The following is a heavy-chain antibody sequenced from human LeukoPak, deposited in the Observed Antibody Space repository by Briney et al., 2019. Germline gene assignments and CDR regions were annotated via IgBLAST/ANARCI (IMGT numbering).Heavy chain of an antibody. CDR2: IYYSGST. Sequence: ASETLSLTCTVSGGSISSYYWSWIRQPPGKGLEWIGYIYYSGSTNYNPSLKSRVTISVDTSKDQFSLKLSSVTAADTAVYYCARERLGYCSGGSCYSYAFDIWGQGTMVTVSS. J-gene: IGHJ3*02. CDR1: GGSISSYY. CDR3: ARERLGYCSGGSCYSYAFDI. V-gene: IGHV4-59*01. D-gene: IGHD2-15*01.